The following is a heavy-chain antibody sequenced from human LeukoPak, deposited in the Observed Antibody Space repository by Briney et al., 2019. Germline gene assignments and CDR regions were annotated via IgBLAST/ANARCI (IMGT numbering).Heavy chain of an antibody. D-gene: IGHD4-17*01. V-gene: IGHV4-59*01. Sequence: PSETLSLTCTVSGGSISYYYWSWLRQSPGKGLEWIGYIYYSGTTNYNPSLKSRVTISVDTSKNQFSLQLRSVTAADTAVYYCAREDPQTTVPEGMDGWGQGTTVTVSS. CDR3: AREDPQTTVPEGMDG. J-gene: IGHJ6*02. CDR1: GGSISYYY. CDR2: IYYSGTT.